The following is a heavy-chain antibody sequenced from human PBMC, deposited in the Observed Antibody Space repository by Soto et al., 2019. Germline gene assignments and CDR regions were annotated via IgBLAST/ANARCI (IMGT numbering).Heavy chain of an antibody. V-gene: IGHV4-4*02. CDR3: ARRRGGVPAQGLFYFDY. CDR2: MYHSGST. CDR1: GGSISSSNW. D-gene: IGHD2-2*01. Sequence: KPSETLSLTCAVSGGSISSSNWWSWVRQPPGKGLEWIGEMYHSGSTNYNPSLKSRVTISVDKSKNQFSLKLSSVTAADTAVYYCARRRGGVPAQGLFYFDYWGQGTLVTVSS. J-gene: IGHJ4*02.